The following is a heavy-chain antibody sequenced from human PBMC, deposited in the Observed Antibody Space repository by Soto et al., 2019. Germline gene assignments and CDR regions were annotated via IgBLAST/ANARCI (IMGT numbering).Heavy chain of an antibody. J-gene: IGHJ3*01. CDR2: INHSGST. V-gene: IGHV4-34*01. Sequence: ETCSVSYTGYGGIFCAYCWSGIRHLPVKGLEWIGEINHSGSTNYNPSLKSRVTISVDTSKNQFSLKLSSVTAEDTAVYYCARREGGVIRGPGVTYASYAGFDARVQWSMVT. CDR1: GGIFCAYC. CDR3: ARREGGVIRGPGVTYASYAGFDA. D-gene: IGHD3-10*01.